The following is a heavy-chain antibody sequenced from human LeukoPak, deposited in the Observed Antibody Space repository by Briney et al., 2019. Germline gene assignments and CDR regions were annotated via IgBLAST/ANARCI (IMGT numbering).Heavy chain of an antibody. V-gene: IGHV3-21*01. CDR3: ARGVPRRGTLSPESRLDGSAVYIDY. Sequence: GGSLRLSCAASGFTFSRNAMAWVRQAPGKGLEWVAGIGSDDNTHYAESVRGRFTISRDNAKNSLYLQMNSLRAEDAAVYYCARGVPRRGTLSPESRLDGSAVYIDYWGQGTLVTVSS. CDR1: GFTFSRNA. J-gene: IGHJ4*02. D-gene: IGHD3-10*01. CDR2: IGSDDNT.